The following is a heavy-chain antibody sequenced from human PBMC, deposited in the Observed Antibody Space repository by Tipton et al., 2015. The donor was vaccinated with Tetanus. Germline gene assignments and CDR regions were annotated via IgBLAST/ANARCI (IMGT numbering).Heavy chain of an antibody. CDR2: ISSDESST. Sequence: SLRLSCAASEFTFSSYWMHWVRQAPGKWLLWVSRISSDESSTSYADSGKGRFTISRDNAKNTLYLQMNSLRAEDTAVYYCARARINTARAIIYFECRGQGTLVTVSS. D-gene: IGHD5-18*01. CDR3: ARARINTARAIIYFEC. CDR1: EFTFSSYW. V-gene: IGHV3-74*01. J-gene: IGHJ4*02.